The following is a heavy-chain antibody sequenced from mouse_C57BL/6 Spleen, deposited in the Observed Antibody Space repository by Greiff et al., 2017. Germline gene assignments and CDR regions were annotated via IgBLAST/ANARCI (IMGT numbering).Heavy chain of an antibody. Sequence: QVQLQQSGAELARPGASVKLSCKASGYTFTSYGISWVKQRTGQGLEWIGEIYPRSGNTYYNEKFKGKATMTADKSTSTAYMELRSLTSEDSAVYCGANYGSRGAHFDYWGQGTTLTVSS. V-gene: IGHV1-81*01. CDR2: IYPRSGNT. CDR1: GYTFTSYG. D-gene: IGHD1-1*01. J-gene: IGHJ2*01. CDR3: ANYGSRGAHFDY.